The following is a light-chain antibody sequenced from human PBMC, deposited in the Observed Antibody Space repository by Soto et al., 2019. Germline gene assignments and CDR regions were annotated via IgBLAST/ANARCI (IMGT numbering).Light chain of an antibody. V-gene: IGLV1-47*01. J-gene: IGLJ3*02. CDR3: AAWDGSLSAWV. CDR1: TSNIGYNF. Sequence: QSVLTQPPSTTGTPGQRVTISCSGRTSNIGYNFVYWYQHLPGTAHKLLIYRNDERPSGVPDRFSGSKSGTSASLAISGLRSEDEADYYCAAWDGSLSAWVFGGGTKVTVL. CDR2: RND.